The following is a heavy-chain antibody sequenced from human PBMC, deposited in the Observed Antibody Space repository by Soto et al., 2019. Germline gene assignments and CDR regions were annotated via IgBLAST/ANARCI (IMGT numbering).Heavy chain of an antibody. J-gene: IGHJ4*02. V-gene: IGHV3-23*01. CDR1: GFTFSTYA. CDR2: ISGRGDST. Sequence: EVQLLESGGGLVQPGGSLRLSCAASGFTFSTYAMRWVRQAPGKGLEWVSAISGRGDSTYYADSVKGRFTISRDNSKNTLYLQMNSRRAEDTAVYYCGRRVSGSYYDYWGQGTLVTVSS. D-gene: IGHD1-26*01. CDR3: GRRVSGSYYDY.